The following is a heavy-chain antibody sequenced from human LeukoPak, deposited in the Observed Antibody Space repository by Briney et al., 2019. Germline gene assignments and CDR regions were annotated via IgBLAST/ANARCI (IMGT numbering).Heavy chain of an antibody. D-gene: IGHD3-16*02. CDR1: GYTFTSYD. Sequence: ASVTVSCKASGYTFTSYDINWVRQATGQGLEWMGWMNPNSGNTGYAQKFQGRVTMTRNTSISTAYMELSSLRSEDTAVYYCARLRLGELSFEEGDDYWGQGTLVTVSS. J-gene: IGHJ4*02. CDR3: ARLRLGELSFEEGDDY. CDR2: MNPNSGNT. V-gene: IGHV1-8*01.